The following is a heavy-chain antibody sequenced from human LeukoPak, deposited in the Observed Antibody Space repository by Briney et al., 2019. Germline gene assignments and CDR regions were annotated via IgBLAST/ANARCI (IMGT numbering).Heavy chain of an antibody. D-gene: IGHD1-20*01. Sequence: AGGSLRLSCAASGFTFSSYGMHWVRQAPGKGLEWVAVISYDGSNKYYADSVKGRFTISRDNTENTLYLQMNSLRAEDTAVYYCAQSGTGITGIRNWFDPWGQGTLVTVSS. CDR3: AQSGTGITGIRNWFDP. CDR1: GFTFSSYG. CDR2: ISYDGSNK. J-gene: IGHJ5*02. V-gene: IGHV3-30*18.